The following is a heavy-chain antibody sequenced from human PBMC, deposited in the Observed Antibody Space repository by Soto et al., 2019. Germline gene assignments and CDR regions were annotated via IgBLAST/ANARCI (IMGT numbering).Heavy chain of an antibody. CDR1: GGSIRSSNYY. Sequence: SETLSLTCTVFGGSIRSSNYYWAWIRQPPGKGLEWIGTISYSGTTYYNPSLKSRVTISVDTSKNQFSLKLSSVTAADTAVYYCARYCGTNCYAFDYWGLGNLVTVSS. J-gene: IGHJ4*02. D-gene: IGHD2-21*01. CDR2: ISYSGTT. V-gene: IGHV4-39*01. CDR3: ARYCGTNCYAFDY.